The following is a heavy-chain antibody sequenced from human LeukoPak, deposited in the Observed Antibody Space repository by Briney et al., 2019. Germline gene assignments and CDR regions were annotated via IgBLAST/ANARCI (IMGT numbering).Heavy chain of an antibody. CDR3: ARGRGVLRFLEWLGFFDY. D-gene: IGHD3-3*01. CDR1: GGSFSGYY. CDR2: INHSGST. J-gene: IGHJ4*02. V-gene: IGHV4-34*01. Sequence: SETLSLTCAVYGGSFSGYYWSWIRQPPGKGLEWIGEINHSGSTNYNPSLKSRVTISVDTSKNQLSLKLSSVTAADTAVYYCARGRGVLRFLEWLGFFDYWGQGTLVAVSS.